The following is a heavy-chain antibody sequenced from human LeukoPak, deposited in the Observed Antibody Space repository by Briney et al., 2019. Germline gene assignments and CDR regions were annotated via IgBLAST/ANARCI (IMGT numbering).Heavy chain of an antibody. CDR1: GYTLTELS. V-gene: IGHV1-24*01. CDR3: ARDVNDNIGSSDY. D-gene: IGHD3-22*01. Sequence: ASVKVSCKVSGYTLTELSMHWVRQAPGKGLEWMGGFDPGDGETIYAQKFQGRVTMTTDTSTSTAYMELRSLRSDDTAVYYCARDVNDNIGSSDYWGQGTLVTVSS. J-gene: IGHJ4*02. CDR2: FDPGDGET.